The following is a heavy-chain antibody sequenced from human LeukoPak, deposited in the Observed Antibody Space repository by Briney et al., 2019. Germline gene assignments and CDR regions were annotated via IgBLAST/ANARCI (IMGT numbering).Heavy chain of an antibody. CDR2: IYYSGST. CDR3: ARSEYSYGADAFDI. Sequence: SETLSLTCTVSGGSISSYYWSWIRQPPGKGLEWIGYIYYSGSTNYSPSLKSRVTISVDTSKNQFSLKLSSVTAADTAVYYCARSEYSYGADAFDIWGQGTMVTVSS. J-gene: IGHJ3*02. V-gene: IGHV4-59*01. D-gene: IGHD5-18*01. CDR1: GGSISSYY.